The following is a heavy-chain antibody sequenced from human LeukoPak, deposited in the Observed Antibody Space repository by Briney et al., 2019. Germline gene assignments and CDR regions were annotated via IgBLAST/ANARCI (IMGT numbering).Heavy chain of an antibody. V-gene: IGHV4-38-2*01. CDR1: GYSISSGYY. J-gene: IGHJ4*02. D-gene: IGHD4-17*01. CDR3: ASCESHDYGVLRY. Sequence: PSETLSLTCAVSGYSISSGYYWGWIRQPPGKGLEWIGSIYHSGSTYYNPYLKSRVTISVDTSKNQFSLKLSSVTAADTAVYYCASCESHDYGVLRYWGQGTLVTVSS. CDR2: IYHSGST.